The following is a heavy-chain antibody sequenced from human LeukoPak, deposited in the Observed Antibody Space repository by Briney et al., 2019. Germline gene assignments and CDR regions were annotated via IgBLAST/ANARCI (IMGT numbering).Heavy chain of an antibody. CDR1: GGSISSRSYY. CDR3: ASFYCSGGSCYQYYYYYYMDV. J-gene: IGHJ6*03. Sequence: SETLSLTCTVSGGSISSRSYYWGWIRQPPGKGLEWIGIIYYSGSTYSNPSFRGRVTISVDTSKNQFSLKLSSVTAADTAVYYCASFYCSGGSCYQYYYYYYMDVWGKGTTVTISS. CDR2: IYYSGST. D-gene: IGHD2-15*01. V-gene: IGHV4-39*01.